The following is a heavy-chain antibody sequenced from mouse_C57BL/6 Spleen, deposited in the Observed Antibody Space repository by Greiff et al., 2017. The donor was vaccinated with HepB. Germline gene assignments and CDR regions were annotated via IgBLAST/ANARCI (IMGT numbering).Heavy chain of an antibody. J-gene: IGHJ2*01. CDR3: AREGITTVVATDY. D-gene: IGHD1-1*01. V-gene: IGHV1-85*01. CDR2: IYPRDGST. CDR1: GYTFTSYD. Sequence: VQLKESGPELVKPGASVKLSCKASGYTFTSYDINWVKQRPGQGLEWIGWIYPRDGSTKYNEKFKGKATLTVDTSSSTAYMELHSLTSEDSAVYFCAREGITTVVATDYWGQGTTLTVSS.